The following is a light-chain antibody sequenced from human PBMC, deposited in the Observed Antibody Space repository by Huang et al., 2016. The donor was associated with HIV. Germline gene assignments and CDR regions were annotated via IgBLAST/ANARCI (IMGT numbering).Light chain of an antibody. J-gene: IGKJ2*01. CDR2: DAS. CDR3: QQYESYPYT. CDR1: QTINRR. V-gene: IGKV1-5*01. Sequence: DIQMTQSPSTLSASVGDRITLTCRASQTINRRLAWYQQKPGKAPKVLIFDASSLESGVPPRFSGSGSGTEFTLTISNLQPDNFATYYCQQYESYPYTFGQGTKLQIK.